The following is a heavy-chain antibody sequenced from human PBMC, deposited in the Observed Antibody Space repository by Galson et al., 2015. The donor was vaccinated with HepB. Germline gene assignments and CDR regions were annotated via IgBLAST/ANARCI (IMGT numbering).Heavy chain of an antibody. CDR2: ISSSSSYI. CDR3: AREEGTNGAENY. CDR1: GFTFSSYS. J-gene: IGHJ4*02. V-gene: IGHV3-21*01. Sequence: SLRLSCAASGFTFSSYSMNWVRQAPGKGLEWVSSISSSSSYIYYADSVKGRFTISRDNAKNSLYLQMNSLRAEDTAVYYCAREEGTNGAENYWGQGTLVTVSS. D-gene: IGHD2-8*01.